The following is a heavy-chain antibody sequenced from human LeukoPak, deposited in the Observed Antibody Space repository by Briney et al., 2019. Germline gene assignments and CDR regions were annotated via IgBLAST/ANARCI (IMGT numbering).Heavy chain of an antibody. J-gene: IGHJ4*02. CDR3: TRVEYGDYPGDY. CDR1: GFTFSSYS. CDR2: ITSSSGAI. Sequence: PGGSLRLSCAASGFTFSSYSMNWVRQAPGKGLEWISYITSSSGAIYYADSVKGRFTISRDNAKNSLYLQMNGLRAEDTAAYYCTRVEYGDYPGDYWGQGTLVTVSS. V-gene: IGHV3-48*01. D-gene: IGHD4-17*01.